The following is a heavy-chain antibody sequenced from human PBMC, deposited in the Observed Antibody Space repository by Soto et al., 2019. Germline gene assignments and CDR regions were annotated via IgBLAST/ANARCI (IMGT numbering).Heavy chain of an antibody. Sequence: QPGGSLRLSCAASGFTFGIYWMSWVRQAPGKGLEWLATIKWDASEKKYVDSVKGRFTMSRDNAKNSLYLQMDSLRAEDTAVYYCARELMPAAGSGDFYAMDVWGQGTTVTVSS. CDR1: GFTFGIYW. V-gene: IGHV3-7*01. CDR2: IKWDASEK. D-gene: IGHD6-13*01. CDR3: ARELMPAAGSGDFYAMDV. J-gene: IGHJ6*02.